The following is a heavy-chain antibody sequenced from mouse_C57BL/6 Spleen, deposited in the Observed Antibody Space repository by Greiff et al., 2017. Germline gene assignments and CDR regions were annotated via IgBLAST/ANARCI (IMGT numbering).Heavy chain of an antibody. J-gene: IGHJ1*03. V-gene: IGHV1-66*01. D-gene: IGHD1-1*01. CDR2: IYPGSGNT. CDR3: ARGVLRYWYFDV. Sequence: QVTLKVSGPELVKPGASVKISCKASGYSFTSYYIHWVKQRPGQGLEWIGWIYPGSGNTKYNEKFKGKATLTADTSSSTAYMQLSSLTSEDSAVYYCARGVLRYWYFDVWGTGTTVTVSS. CDR1: GYSFTSYY.